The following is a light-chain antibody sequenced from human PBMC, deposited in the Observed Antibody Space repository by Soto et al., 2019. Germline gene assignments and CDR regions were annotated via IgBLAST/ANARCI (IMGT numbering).Light chain of an antibody. J-gene: IGKJ1*01. Sequence: EIVMTQSPGILSVSPGERATLSCRASQSVSNNLAWYQQKPGQAPRLLIYGASTRATGVPARFSGSGSGTEFTLTISSLQSEDFAVYYCQQYNNWPPSTFGQGTKVDIK. V-gene: IGKV3-15*01. CDR2: GAS. CDR3: QQYNNWPPST. CDR1: QSVSNN.